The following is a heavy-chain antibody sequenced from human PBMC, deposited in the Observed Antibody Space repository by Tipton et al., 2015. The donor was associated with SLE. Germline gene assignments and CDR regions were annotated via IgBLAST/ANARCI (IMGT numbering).Heavy chain of an antibody. J-gene: IGHJ5*02. CDR1: GGSISSSNW. CDR2: ISHSGST. V-gene: IGHV4-4*02. Sequence: TLSLTCTVSGGSISSSNWWSWVRQPPGKGLEWIGEISHSGSTTYSPSLKSRVTISVDKSKNQFSLKLTSVTAADTAMYYCATDVSHYYDSGDSAWGQGTLVTVSS. CDR3: ATDVSHYYDSGDSA. D-gene: IGHD3-22*01.